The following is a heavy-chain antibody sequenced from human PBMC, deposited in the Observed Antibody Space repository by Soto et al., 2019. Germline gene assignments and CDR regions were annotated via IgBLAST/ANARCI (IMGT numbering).Heavy chain of an antibody. J-gene: IGHJ6*02. Sequence: GESLKISCKGSGYSFTSYWIGWVRQMPGKGPEWMGIIYPGDSDTRYSPSFQGQVTISADKSISTAYLQWSSLKASDTAMYYCARHSRGPRDYYGMDVWGQGTTVTVSS. V-gene: IGHV5-51*01. CDR3: ARHSRGPRDYYGMDV. CDR1: GYSFTSYW. D-gene: IGHD2-2*01. CDR2: IYPGDSDT.